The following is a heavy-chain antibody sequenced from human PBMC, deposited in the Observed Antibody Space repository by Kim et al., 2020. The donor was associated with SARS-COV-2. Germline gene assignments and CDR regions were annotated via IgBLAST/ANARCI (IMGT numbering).Heavy chain of an antibody. J-gene: IGHJ4*02. CDR1: GGSFSGYY. Sequence: SETLSLTCAVYGGSFSGYYWSWIRQPPGKGLEWIGEINHSGSTNYNPSLKSRVTISVDTSKNQFSLKLSSVTAADTAVYYCARAGFGSGYYYHLAYWGQGTLVTVSS. CDR3: ARAGFGSGYYYHLAY. V-gene: IGHV4-34*01. D-gene: IGHD3-22*01. CDR2: INHSGST.